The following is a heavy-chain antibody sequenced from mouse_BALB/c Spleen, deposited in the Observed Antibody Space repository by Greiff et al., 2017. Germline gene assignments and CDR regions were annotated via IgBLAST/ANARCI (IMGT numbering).Heavy chain of an antibody. Sequence: QVQLQESGPGLVAPSQSLSITCTVSGFSLTSYGVHWVRQPPGKGLEWLGVIWAGGSTNYNSALMSRLSISKDNSKSQVFLKMNSLQTDDTAMYYCAREDGSWFAYWGQGTLVTVSA. J-gene: IGHJ3*01. D-gene: IGHD2-3*01. CDR2: IWAGGST. CDR3: AREDGSWFAY. V-gene: IGHV2-9*02. CDR1: GFSLTSYG.